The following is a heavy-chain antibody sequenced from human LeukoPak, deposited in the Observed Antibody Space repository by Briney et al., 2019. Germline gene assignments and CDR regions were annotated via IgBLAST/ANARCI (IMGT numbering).Heavy chain of an antibody. D-gene: IGHD3-10*01. CDR2: VFYSGNP. J-gene: IGHJ4*01. V-gene: IGHV4-39*01. Sequence: PSETLSLTCSVSGGSMSTNSYYWGWIRRPPGKGLEWIGSVFYSGNPYYNPSLKSRLTISVDTSKNQFSLRLTSVTAADTAVYYCARNNSVVRGALDYWGQGILVTVSS. CDR3: ARNNSVVRGALDY. CDR1: GGSMSTNSYY.